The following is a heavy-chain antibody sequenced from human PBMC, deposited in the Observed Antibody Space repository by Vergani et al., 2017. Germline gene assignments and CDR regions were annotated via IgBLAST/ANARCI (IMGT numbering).Heavy chain of an antibody. CDR1: GYTFTSYG. Sequence: QVQLVQSGAEVKKPGASVRVSCKASGYTFTSYGISWVRQAPGQGLEWMGWISAYNGNTNYAQKLQGRVTMTTDTSTSTAYMVLRSLRSDDTAVYYCAREPDIVVVPAAPYYYYYYGMDVWGQGTTVTVSS. J-gene: IGHJ6*02. V-gene: IGHV1-18*04. CDR3: AREPDIVVVPAAPYYYYYYGMDV. D-gene: IGHD2-2*01. CDR2: ISAYNGNT.